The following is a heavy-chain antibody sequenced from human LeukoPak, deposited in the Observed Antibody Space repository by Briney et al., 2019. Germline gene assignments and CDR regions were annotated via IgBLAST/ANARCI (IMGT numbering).Heavy chain of an antibody. CDR1: GFTFSSYW. V-gene: IGHV3-7*03. CDR2: IKQDGSEK. D-gene: IGHD1-20*01. J-gene: IGHJ4*02. Sequence: GGSLRLSCAASGFTFSSYWMSWVRQAPGKGLEWVANIKQDGSEKYYVDSVKGRFTISRDNAKNSLYLQMNSLRAEDTAVYYCARGFEYNWNDLGYWGQGTLVTVSS. CDR3: ARGFEYNWNDLGY.